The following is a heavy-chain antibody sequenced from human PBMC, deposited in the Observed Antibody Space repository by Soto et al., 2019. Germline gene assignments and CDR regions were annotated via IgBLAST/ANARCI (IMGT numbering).Heavy chain of an antibody. V-gene: IGHV1-18*01. CDR3: ASAKTICGVVPMRPFDI. Sequence: ATLIITCTSSVYTFTSCVIIWGRQAPGQGLKWMGWISGYNGNTNSAQKFQVRVTMTTDTSTSTAYMELRSLKSDDTAVYYCASAKTICGVVPMRPFDIWG. CDR2: ISGYNGNT. D-gene: IGHD3-3*01. CDR1: VYTFTSCV. J-gene: IGHJ3*02.